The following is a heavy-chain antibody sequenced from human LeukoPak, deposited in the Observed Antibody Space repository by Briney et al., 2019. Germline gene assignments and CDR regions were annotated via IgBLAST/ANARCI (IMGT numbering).Heavy chain of an antibody. V-gene: IGHV1-2*02. CDR3: ARDQEQQLVRGP. J-gene: IGHJ5*02. CDR2: INPNSGGT. D-gene: IGHD6-13*01. CDR1: GYTFTSYG. Sequence: ASATVSCKASGYTFTSYGISWVRQAPGQGLEWMGWINPNSGGTNYAQKFQGRVTMTRDTSISTAYMELSRLRSDDTAVYYCARDQEQQLVRGPWGQGTMVTVSS.